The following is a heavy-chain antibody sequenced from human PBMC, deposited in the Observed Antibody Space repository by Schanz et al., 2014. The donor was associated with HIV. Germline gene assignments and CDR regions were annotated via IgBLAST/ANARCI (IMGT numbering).Heavy chain of an antibody. CDR2: KWHDGSKK. V-gene: IGHV3-33*01. CDR3: ARDEGRYCRGGSCYYNGMDV. D-gene: IGHD2-15*01. CDR1: GFIFSRYG. Sequence: QVQLVESGGGVVQPGRSLRLSWAASGFIFSRYGMYWVRQAPGKGLEGVAVKWHDGSKKHYADSVKGRFSISRDNSKNTVYLQMNSLRAEDTAVYYCARDEGRYCRGGSCYYNGMDVWGQGTTVTVSS. J-gene: IGHJ6*02.